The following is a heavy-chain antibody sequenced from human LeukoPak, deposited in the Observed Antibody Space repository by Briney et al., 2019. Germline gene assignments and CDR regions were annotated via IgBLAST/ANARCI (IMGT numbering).Heavy chain of an antibody. CDR2: IRSKANSHAT. CDR1: GFTFSGSA. CDR3: TRTRDGYNAWIFDY. Sequence: PGGSLRLSCAASGFTFSGSAMHWVRQASGKGLEWVGRIRSKANSHATAYAASVKGRFTISRDDSKNTAYLQMNSLKTEDTAAYYCTRTRDGYNAWIFDYWGQGTLVTVSS. J-gene: IGHJ4*02. D-gene: IGHD5-24*01. V-gene: IGHV3-73*01.